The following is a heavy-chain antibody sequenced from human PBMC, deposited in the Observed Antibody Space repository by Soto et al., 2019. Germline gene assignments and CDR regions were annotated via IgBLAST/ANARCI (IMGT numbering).Heavy chain of an antibody. Sequence: GASVKVSCKASGCTFSSYAISWVRQAPGQGLEWMGGIIPIFGTANYAQKFQGRVTITADESTSTAYMELSSLRSEDTAVYYCARARGRRDSYGMEGLGQGTTLSLSS. CDR2: IIPIFGTA. J-gene: IGHJ6*01. V-gene: IGHV1-69*13. CDR3: ARARGRRDSYGMEG. D-gene: IGHD1-26*01. CDR1: GCTFSSYA.